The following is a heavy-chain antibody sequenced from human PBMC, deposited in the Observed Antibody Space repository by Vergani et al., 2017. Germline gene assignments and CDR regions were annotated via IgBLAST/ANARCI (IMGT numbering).Heavy chain of an antibody. CDR3: AKDRFGYYDILTGYYYDY. J-gene: IGHJ4*02. CDR2: ISWNSGSI. D-gene: IGHD3-9*01. V-gene: IGHV3-9*01. CDR1: GFTFDDYA. Sequence: EVQLVESGGGLVKPGGSLRLSCAASGFTFDDYAMHWVRQAPGKGLEWVSGISWNSGSIGYADSVKGRFTISRDNAKNSLYLQMNSLRAEDTALYYCAKDRFGYYDILTGYYYDYWGQGTLVTVSS.